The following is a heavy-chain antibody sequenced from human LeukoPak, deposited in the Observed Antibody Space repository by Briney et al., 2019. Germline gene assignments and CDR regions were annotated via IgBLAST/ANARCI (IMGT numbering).Heavy chain of an antibody. CDR2: IMRDGSEE. Sequence: GGSLRLSCAASGFIFSSRWMSWVRQAPGKGLEWVANIMRDGSEEYYVDSVKGRFTISRDNAKNSLYLQMNSLRAEDTAVYYCASLLGDKTIFNYWGQGTLVTVSS. D-gene: IGHD1-26*01. CDR1: GFIFSSRW. J-gene: IGHJ4*02. CDR3: ASLLGDKTIFNY. V-gene: IGHV3-7*01.